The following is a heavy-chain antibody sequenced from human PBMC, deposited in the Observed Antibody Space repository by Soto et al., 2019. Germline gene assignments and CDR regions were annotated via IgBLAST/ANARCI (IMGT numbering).Heavy chain of an antibody. D-gene: IGHD3-22*01. CDR1: GGTFSSYA. J-gene: IGHJ5*02. CDR3: AREWSPRGYYDSSGYYEKTGNWFDP. CDR2: IIPIFGTA. V-gene: IGHV1-69*13. Sequence: SVKVSCKASGGTFSSYAISWVRQAPGQGLEWMGGIIPIFGTANYAHKFQGRVTITADESTSTAYMELSSLRSEDTAVYYCAREWSPRGYYDSSGYYEKTGNWFDPWGQGTLVTVSS.